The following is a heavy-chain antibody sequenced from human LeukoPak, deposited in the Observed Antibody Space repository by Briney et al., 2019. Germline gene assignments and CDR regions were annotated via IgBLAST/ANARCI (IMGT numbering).Heavy chain of an antibody. CDR2: ISAYNGNT. V-gene: IGHV1-18*01. Sequence: ASVKVSCKASGYTFTSYGISWVRRAPGQGLEWMGWISAYNGNTNYAQKLQGRVTMTTDTSTSTAYMELRSLRSDDTAVYYCARAYSGYDRSDYWGQGTLVTVSS. CDR3: ARAYSGYDRSDY. D-gene: IGHD5-12*01. J-gene: IGHJ4*02. CDR1: GYTFTSYG.